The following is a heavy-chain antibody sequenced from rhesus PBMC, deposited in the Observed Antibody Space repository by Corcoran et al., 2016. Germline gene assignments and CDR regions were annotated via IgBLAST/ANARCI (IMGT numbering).Heavy chain of an antibody. D-gene: IGHD2-2*01. Sequence: QVQLQESGPGLVKPSETLPLHCAVSGASISSYWWSWISRPPGNGLEWIGEINDNSGSTYYNPSLKSRVTISKAASKNQFSLKLSSVTAADTAVYYCARDPLATYYGLDSWGQGVVVTVSS. CDR1: GASISSYW. CDR3: ARDPLATYYGLDS. V-gene: IGHV4-80*01. J-gene: IGHJ6*01. CDR2: INDNSGST.